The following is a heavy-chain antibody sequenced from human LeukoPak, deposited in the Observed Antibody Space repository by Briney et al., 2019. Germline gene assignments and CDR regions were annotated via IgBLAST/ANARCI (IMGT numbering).Heavy chain of an antibody. CDR3: TRELPFDY. J-gene: IGHJ4*02. Sequence: AGGSLRLSCTASGFTFSRYWMHWVRQAPGKGLVWVSRISGDGSTTNYAESVKGRFTISRDNAKNTLYLQMNSLRAEDTAVYYCTRELPFDYWGQGPLVPVSS. CDR1: GFTFSRYW. CDR2: ISGDGSTT. V-gene: IGHV3-74*01.